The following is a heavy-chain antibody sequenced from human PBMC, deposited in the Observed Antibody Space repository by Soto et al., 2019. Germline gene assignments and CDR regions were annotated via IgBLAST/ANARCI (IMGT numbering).Heavy chain of an antibody. Sequence: SETLSLTCSVSGGSISTSRSYWAWIRQPPGKGLEWLANIFYSGSTFYNPSLASRVSVSVDTSKNEFSLKLRSVTAADTAVYYCASQPTTGDTDLWFDPWGQGTLVTVSS. D-gene: IGHD2-21*01. CDR3: ASQPTTGDTDLWFDP. V-gene: IGHV4-39*01. J-gene: IGHJ5*02. CDR2: IFYSGST. CDR1: GGSISTSRSY.